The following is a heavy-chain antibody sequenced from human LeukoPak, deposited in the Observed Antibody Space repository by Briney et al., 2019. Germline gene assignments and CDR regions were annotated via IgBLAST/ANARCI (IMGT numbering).Heavy chain of an antibody. D-gene: IGHD6-13*01. CDR1: GYTFTSYG. CDR3: ARDEFIAAAGTQHWFDP. J-gene: IGHJ5*02. V-gene: IGHV1-18*01. CDR2: ISAYNGNT. Sequence: GASVKVSCTASGYTFTSYGISWVRQAPGQGLEWMGWISAYNGNTNYAQKLQGRVTMTTDTSTSTAYMELRSLRSDDTAVYYCARDEFIAAAGTQHWFDPWGQGTLVTVSS.